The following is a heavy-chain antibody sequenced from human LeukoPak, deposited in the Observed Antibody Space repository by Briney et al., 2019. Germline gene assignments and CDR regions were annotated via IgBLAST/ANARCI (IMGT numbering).Heavy chain of an antibody. CDR3: ARVPVADYYYYMDV. Sequence: GGSLRLSCAASGFTFSGYAMSWVRQAPGKGLEWVSTISGSGNTYQADSVKGRFTISRDNSKNTLYLQMNSLRAEDTAVYYCARVPVADYYYYMDVWGKGPRSPSP. V-gene: IGHV3-23*01. CDR1: GFTFSGYA. D-gene: IGHD4-23*01. CDR2: ISGSGNT. J-gene: IGHJ6*03.